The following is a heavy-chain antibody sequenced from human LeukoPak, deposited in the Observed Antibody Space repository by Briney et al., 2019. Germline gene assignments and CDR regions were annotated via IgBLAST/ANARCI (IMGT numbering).Heavy chain of an antibody. V-gene: IGHV4-59*01. CDR3: ARERDYYDSSGYSAPDAFDI. CDR1: GGSISSYY. D-gene: IGHD3-22*01. Sequence: SETLSLTCTVSGGSISSYYWSWIRQPPGKGLEWIGYIYYSGSTNYNPSLKSRVTISVDTSKNQFSLKLSSETAADTAVYYCARERDYYDSSGYSAPDAFDIWGQGTMVTVSS. J-gene: IGHJ3*02. CDR2: IYYSGST.